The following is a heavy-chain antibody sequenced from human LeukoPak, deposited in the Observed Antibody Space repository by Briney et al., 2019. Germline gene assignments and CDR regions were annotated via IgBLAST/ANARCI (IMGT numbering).Heavy chain of an antibody. CDR2: IYYSGSS. Sequence: SETLSLTCNVSGGSISGYHWSWIRQPPGKGLEWLGYIYYSGSSNYNPSLKSRVTMSADTSKNQFSLKLSSVTAADTAVYYCARVPRSYYYYYYMDVWGKGATVTVSS. V-gene: IGHV4-59*01. CDR3: ARVPRSYYYYYYMDV. J-gene: IGHJ6*03. CDR1: GGSISGYH.